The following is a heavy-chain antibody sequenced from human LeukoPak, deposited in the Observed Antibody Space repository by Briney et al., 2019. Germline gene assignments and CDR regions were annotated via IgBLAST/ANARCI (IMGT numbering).Heavy chain of an antibody. CDR2: ISHSGSS. CDR3: AGGLVGPKGSSGWYVPYYYYGMDV. D-gene: IGHD6-19*01. Sequence: SETLSLTCAVYGGSFSGFYWSWIRQPPGKGLEWIGEISHSGSSNYNPSLKSRVTISVDTSKNQFSLNLNSVTAADTAVYYCAGGLVGPKGSSGWYVPYYYYGMDVWGRGTTVTVSS. V-gene: IGHV4-34*01. J-gene: IGHJ6*02. CDR1: GGSFSGFY.